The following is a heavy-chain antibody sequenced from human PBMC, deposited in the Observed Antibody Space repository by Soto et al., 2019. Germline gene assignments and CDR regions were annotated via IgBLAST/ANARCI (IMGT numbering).Heavy chain of an antibody. D-gene: IGHD2-2*01. CDR1: GYSISSGYY. CDR2: IYHSGST. Sequence: SETLSLTCAVSGYSISSGYYWGWIRQPPGKGLEWIGSIYHSGSTYYNPSLKSRVTISVDTSKNQFSLKLSSVTAADTAVYYCARVVGYCSSTRCNPYYYYFGMDVWGQGTTVTVSS. V-gene: IGHV4-38-2*01. J-gene: IGHJ6*02. CDR3: ARVVGYCSSTRCNPYYYYFGMDV.